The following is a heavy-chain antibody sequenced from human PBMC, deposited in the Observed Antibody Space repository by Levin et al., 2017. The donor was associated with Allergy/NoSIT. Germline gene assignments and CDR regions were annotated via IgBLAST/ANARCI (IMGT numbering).Heavy chain of an antibody. CDR1: GGSFSGYY. Sequence: SETLSLTCAVYGGSFSGYYWSWIRQPPGKGLEWIGEINHSGSTNYNPSLKSRVTISVDTSKNQFSLKLSSVTAADTAVYYCARLTDLVVVAATPVFLDYWGQGTLVTVSS. J-gene: IGHJ4*02. D-gene: IGHD2-15*01. V-gene: IGHV4-34*01. CDR2: INHSGST. CDR3: ARLTDLVVVAATPVFLDY.